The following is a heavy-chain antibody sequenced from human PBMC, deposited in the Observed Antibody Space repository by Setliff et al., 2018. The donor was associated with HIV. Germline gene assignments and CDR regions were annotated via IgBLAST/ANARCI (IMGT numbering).Heavy chain of an antibody. V-gene: IGHV5-51*01. CDR1: GYSFISYW. Sequence: PGESLKISCKGSGYSFISYWIGWVRQMPGKGLEWMGIIYPGDSNTKYSPSFQGQVTLSVDKSISTAYLQWSGLKASDTAMYYCATPISITSGSAFDYWGQGTLVTVSS. CDR2: IYPGDSNT. J-gene: IGHJ4*02. CDR3: ATPISITSGSAFDY. D-gene: IGHD2-2*01.